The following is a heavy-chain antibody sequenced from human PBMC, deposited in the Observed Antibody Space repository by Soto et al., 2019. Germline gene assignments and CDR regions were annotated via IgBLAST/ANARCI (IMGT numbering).Heavy chain of an antibody. J-gene: IGHJ6*03. D-gene: IGHD3-3*01. V-gene: IGHV4-4*02. Sequence: PSETLSLTCAVSRGSISSSNWWSWVRQPPGKGLEWIGEIYHSGSTNYNPSLKSRVTISVDKSKNQFSLKLSSVTAADTAVYYCARDPRITIFGVARDYYMDVWGKGTTVTVSS. CDR3: ARDPRITIFGVARDYYMDV. CDR2: IYHSGST. CDR1: RGSISSSNW.